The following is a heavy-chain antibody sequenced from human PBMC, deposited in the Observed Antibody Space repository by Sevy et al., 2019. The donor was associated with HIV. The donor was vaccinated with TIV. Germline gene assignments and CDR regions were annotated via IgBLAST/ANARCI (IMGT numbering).Heavy chain of an antibody. D-gene: IGHD2-15*01. Sequence: ASVKVSCKASGYIFTTYRISWVRQAPGQGLEWLGWISPHNGDTNYVQKFQGRVTMITDTSPSTAFMELRNLRADDTAVYYCARAYCSGGRCYSLAYWGQGTLVTVSS. CDR1: GYIFTTYR. V-gene: IGHV1-18*01. CDR3: ARAYCSGGRCYSLAY. J-gene: IGHJ4*02. CDR2: ISPHNGDT.